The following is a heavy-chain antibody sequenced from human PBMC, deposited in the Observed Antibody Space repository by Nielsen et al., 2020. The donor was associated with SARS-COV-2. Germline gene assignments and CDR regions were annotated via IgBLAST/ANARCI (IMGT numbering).Heavy chain of an antibody. V-gene: IGHV3-48*02. CDR3: AKDRDSSSSGALS. CDR2: INNSSSTI. CDR1: GFTFSSYS. D-gene: IGHD6-6*01. J-gene: IGHJ5*02. Sequence: GGSLRLSCAASGFTFSSYSMNWFRQAPGKGLEWVSYINNSSSTIYYADSVKGRFTISRDNAKNSLYLQMNSLRDEDTAVYYCAKDRDSSSSGALSWGQGTLVTVSS.